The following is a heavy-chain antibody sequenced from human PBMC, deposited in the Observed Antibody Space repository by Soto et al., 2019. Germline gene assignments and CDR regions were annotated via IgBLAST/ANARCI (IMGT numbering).Heavy chain of an antibody. CDR3: AKDWELTDP. D-gene: IGHD1-26*01. J-gene: IGHJ5*02. CDR1: GFTVSSNY. Sequence: GGSLRLSCAASGFTVSSNYMSWVRQAPGKGLEWVAVISYDGSNKYYPDSVKGRFTISRDNSKNTLYLQMNSLRAEDTAVYYCAKDWELTDPWGQGTLVTVSS. CDR2: ISYDGSNK. V-gene: IGHV3-30*18.